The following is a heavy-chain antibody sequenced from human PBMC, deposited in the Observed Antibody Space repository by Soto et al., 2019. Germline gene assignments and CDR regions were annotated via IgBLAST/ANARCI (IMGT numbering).Heavy chain of an antibody. D-gene: IGHD6-13*01. J-gene: IGHJ4*02. CDR1: GGSISSSNW. CDR2: IYHSGST. Sequence: QVQLQESGPGLVKPSGTLSLTCAVSGGSISSSNWWSWVRQPPGKGLEWIGEIYHSGSTNYNPSLKSHATISVDKSKNRFSLKRSSVTAADTAVYYCARAAMGGSSWPFDYWGQGTLVTVSS. CDR3: ARAAMGGSSWPFDY. V-gene: IGHV4-4*02.